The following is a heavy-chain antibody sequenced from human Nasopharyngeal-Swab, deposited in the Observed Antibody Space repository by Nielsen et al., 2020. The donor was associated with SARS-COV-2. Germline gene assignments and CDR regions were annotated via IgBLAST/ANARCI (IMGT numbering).Heavy chain of an antibody. Sequence: GESLKISCAASGFTFSDYYMSWIRQAPGKGLEWVSYISSSGSTIYYADSVKGRFTISRDNAKKSLYLQMNSLRAEDTAVYYCARDRHGDDSRNYYYGMDVWGQGTTVSVSS. CDR2: ISSSGSTI. CDR3: ARDRHGDDSRNYYYGMDV. D-gene: IGHD4-23*01. J-gene: IGHJ6*02. V-gene: IGHV3-11*01. CDR1: GFTFSDYY.